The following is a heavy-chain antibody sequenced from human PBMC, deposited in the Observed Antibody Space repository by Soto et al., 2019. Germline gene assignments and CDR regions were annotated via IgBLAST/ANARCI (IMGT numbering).Heavy chain of an antibody. V-gene: IGHV1-2*04. CDR2: INPKSAGT. Sequence: QVQLVQSGAEVKKPGASVKVSCKASGYTFTAYYMHWVRQAPGQGLEWMGWINPKSAGTNDAQKFQGWVTMTRDTSSSTAYMELSRLTSDDTAVYYCARWDRGPYDWGQGTRVTVSS. CDR1: GYTFTAYY. CDR3: ARWDRGPYD. J-gene: IGHJ4*02. D-gene: IGHD3-10*01.